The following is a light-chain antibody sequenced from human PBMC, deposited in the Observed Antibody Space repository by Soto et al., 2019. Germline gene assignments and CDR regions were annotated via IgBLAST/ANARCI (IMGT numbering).Light chain of an antibody. Sequence: DIQMTQSPASLSASVGDRVTITCRASQNIKKYLNWYQQKPGKAPNLLIYTASSLQVGFPSRFSGSGSGTDFTLTISRLQPEDFATYYCQQRFGTPLTFGGGTKVEIK. CDR1: QNIKKY. V-gene: IGKV1-39*01. CDR3: QQRFGTPLT. J-gene: IGKJ4*01. CDR2: TAS.